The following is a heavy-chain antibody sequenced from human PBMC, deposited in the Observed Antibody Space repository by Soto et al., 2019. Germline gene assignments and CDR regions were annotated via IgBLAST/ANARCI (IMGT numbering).Heavy chain of an antibody. CDR2: INPSGGST. J-gene: IGHJ3*02. D-gene: IGHD2-15*01. V-gene: IGHV1-46*04. CDR3: ARQSSVVDAFDI. Sequence: SAKVSCKACGYTFTRYYMHWVRQAPGQGLEWMGIINPSGGSTSYAQRLQGRVTISADKSISTAYLQWSSLKASDTAMYYCARQSSVVDAFDIWGQGTMVTVSS. CDR1: GYTFTRYY.